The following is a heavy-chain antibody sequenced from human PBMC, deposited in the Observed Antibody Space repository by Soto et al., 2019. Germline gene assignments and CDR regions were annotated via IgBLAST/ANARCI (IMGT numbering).Heavy chain of an antibody. CDR1: CYTFTNSG. Sequence: GASVKVSCKASCYTFTNSGLSWVRQAPGQGLEGMGWISAYNGNTNYAQKRQGRVTMTTDTSSSTAYMELRSLRSEDTAVYYCGRNLYFFWCGYLLARFALWGQGTLVPGSS. D-gene: IGHD3-3*01. V-gene: IGHV1-18*04. CDR3: GRNLYFFWCGYLLARFAL. J-gene: IGHJ5*02. CDR2: ISAYNGNT.